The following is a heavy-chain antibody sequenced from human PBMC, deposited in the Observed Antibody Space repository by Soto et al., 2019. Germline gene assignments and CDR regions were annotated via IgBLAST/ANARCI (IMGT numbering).Heavy chain of an antibody. J-gene: IGHJ6*02. Sequence: KASETLSLTCIVSGGSISSNYWSWIRQPPGKGLEWIGFIHYTGRTNFNPSLRSRVTISVDTSKNQFSLKLTSVTAADTAVYYCARDREMATSFYYGMDVWGQGTTVTVSS. CDR1: GGSISSNY. CDR2: IHYTGRT. CDR3: ARDREMATSFYYGMDV. V-gene: IGHV4-59*01. D-gene: IGHD5-12*01.